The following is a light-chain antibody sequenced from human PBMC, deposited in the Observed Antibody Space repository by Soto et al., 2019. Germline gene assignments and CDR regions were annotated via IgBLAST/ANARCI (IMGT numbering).Light chain of an antibody. J-gene: IGKJ1*01. CDR3: QQYGSSPWT. CDR1: QSVSNNY. V-gene: IGKV3-20*01. Sequence: EIVSTQSAGAVSLSPGERATLSCRASQSVSNNYLAWYQQKPGQAPRLLIYGASSRATGIPDRFSGSGSGTDFTLTISRLEPEDFAVYYCQQYGSSPWTFGQGTKVDIK. CDR2: GAS.